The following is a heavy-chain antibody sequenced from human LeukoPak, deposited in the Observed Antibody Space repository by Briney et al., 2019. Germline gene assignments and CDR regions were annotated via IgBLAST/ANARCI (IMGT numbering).Heavy chain of an antibody. CDR2: ISGSGDNT. J-gene: IGHJ4*02. Sequence: GGSLRLSCAASGFTFSSYTIKWVRQAQGKGLEWVSEISGSGDNTYYADSVKGRFTISRDNSKNTLYLQMNSLRDEDTAVYYCAKDRAYCSSSTCLDQDFWGQGTLVTVSS. CDR1: GFTFSSYT. CDR3: AKDRAYCSSSTCLDQDF. V-gene: IGHV3-23*01. D-gene: IGHD2-2*01.